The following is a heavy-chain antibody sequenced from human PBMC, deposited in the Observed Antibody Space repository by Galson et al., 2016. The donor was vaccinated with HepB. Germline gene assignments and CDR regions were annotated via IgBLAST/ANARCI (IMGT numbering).Heavy chain of an antibody. CDR2: IYHSGST. V-gene: IGHV4-4*02. J-gene: IGHJ1*01. CDR3: ASRDHTFFHH. D-gene: IGHD1-14*01. Sequence: SETLSLTCAVSGGSIRSNVWWTWVRQPPGKGLEWIGEIYHSGSTSYHPSLKSRVSMAVDISKNQFSLELTSVTAADTAVFYCASRDHTFFHHWGQGTRVTVSS. CDR1: GGSIRSNVW.